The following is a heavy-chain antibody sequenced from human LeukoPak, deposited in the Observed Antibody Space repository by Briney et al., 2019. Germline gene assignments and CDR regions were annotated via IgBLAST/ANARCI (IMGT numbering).Heavy chain of an antibody. Sequence: ASVKVSCKASGYTFPSYFMHWVRQAPGQGLEWMGIINPTGGSTTYAQKFQGRVTMTRDTSTSTVYMELSSLRSEDTAVYYCASPGYSSSWYLVYWGQGTLVTVSS. CDR3: ASPGYSSSWYLVY. D-gene: IGHD6-13*01. V-gene: IGHV1-46*01. CDR1: GYTFPSYF. CDR2: INPTGGST. J-gene: IGHJ4*02.